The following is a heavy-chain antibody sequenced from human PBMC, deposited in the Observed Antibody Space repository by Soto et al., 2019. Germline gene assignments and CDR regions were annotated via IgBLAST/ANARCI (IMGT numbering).Heavy chain of an antibody. CDR3: ARAKDYDILTGYSYFDY. Sequence: PGGSLRLSCAASGFTFSSYGMHWVRQAPGKGLEWVAVIWYDGSNKYYADSVKGRFTISRDNSKNTLYLQMNSLRAEDTAVYYCARAKDYDILTGYSYFDYWGQGTLVTVSS. D-gene: IGHD3-9*01. J-gene: IGHJ4*02. CDR1: GFTFSSYG. V-gene: IGHV3-33*01. CDR2: IWYDGSNK.